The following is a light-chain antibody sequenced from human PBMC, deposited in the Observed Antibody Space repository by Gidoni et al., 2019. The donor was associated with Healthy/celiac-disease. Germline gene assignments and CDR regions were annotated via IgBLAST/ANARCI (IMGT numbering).Light chain of an antibody. CDR2: GAS. CDR3: QQYGSSPLT. V-gene: IGKV3-20*01. Sequence: EIVLTQSPGTLSLSPGERATLPCRARQSVSSSNFTWYQQKPGQAPRLLIYGASSRATGNPDRFSGSGSGTDFTLTISRLEPEDFAVYYCQQYGSSPLTFGGGTKVEIK. CDR1: QSVSSSN. J-gene: IGKJ4*01.